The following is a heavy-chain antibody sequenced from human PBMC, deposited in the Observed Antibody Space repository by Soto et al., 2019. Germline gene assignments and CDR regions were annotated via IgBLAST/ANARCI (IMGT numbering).Heavy chain of an antibody. V-gene: IGHV3-30*18. CDR2: ISYDGSNK. D-gene: IGHD3-22*01. Sequence: GGSLRLSCAASGFTFSSYGMHWVRQAPGKGLEWVAVISYDGSNKYYADSVKGRFTISRDNSKNTLYLQMNSLRAEDTAVYYCAKGDYYDSSGYLDYWGQGTLVTVSS. CDR3: AKGDYYDSSGYLDY. CDR1: GFTFSSYG. J-gene: IGHJ4*02.